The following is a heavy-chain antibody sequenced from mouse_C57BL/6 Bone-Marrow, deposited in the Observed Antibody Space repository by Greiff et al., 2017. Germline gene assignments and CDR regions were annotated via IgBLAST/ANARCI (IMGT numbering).Heavy chain of an antibody. V-gene: IGHV14-3*01. D-gene: IGHD1-1*01. Sequence: VQLQQSVAELVRPGASVKLSCTASGFNIKNTYMHWVKQRPEQGLEWIGRIDPANGNTKYAPKFQGKATITADTSSNTAYLQLSSLTSEDTAIYYCAQIYYYGSSDYAMDYWGQGTSVTVSS. CDR2: IDPANGNT. CDR1: GFNIKNTY. J-gene: IGHJ4*01. CDR3: AQIYYYGSSDYAMDY.